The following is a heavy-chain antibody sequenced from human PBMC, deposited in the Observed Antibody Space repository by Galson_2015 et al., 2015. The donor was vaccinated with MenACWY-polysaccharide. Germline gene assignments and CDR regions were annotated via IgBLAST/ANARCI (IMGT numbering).Heavy chain of an antibody. D-gene: IGHD5-24*01. Sequence: QSGAEVKKPGESLKISCKGSGYSLSSYWIGWVRQMPGKGLEWMGIIYPGDSDPRYSPSFQGQVTISADKSISTAYLQWSSLKASDTAMYYCATSPGGGIDGYNYGTHFDYWGQGTLVTVSS. V-gene: IGHV5-51*03. CDR1: GYSLSSYW. CDR2: IYPGDSDP. J-gene: IGHJ4*02. CDR3: ATSPGGGIDGYNYGTHFDY.